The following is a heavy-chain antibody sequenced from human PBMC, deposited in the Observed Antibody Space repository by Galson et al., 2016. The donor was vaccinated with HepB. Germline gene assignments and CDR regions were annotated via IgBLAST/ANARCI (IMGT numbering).Heavy chain of an antibody. D-gene: IGHD5-18*01. CDR3: ARSYYMSKEGYRPFDS. CDR2: IIPIFGKR. CDR1: GGTFNSYI. V-gene: IGHV1-69*13. J-gene: IGHJ4*02. Sequence: SVKVSCKAFGGTFNSYIINWVRQAPGQGLEWIGGIIPIFGKRNYAQNFQGRVTITADESPNTASIELISLRCEDTAVYFCARSYYMSKEGYRPFDSWSQGTLVTVSS.